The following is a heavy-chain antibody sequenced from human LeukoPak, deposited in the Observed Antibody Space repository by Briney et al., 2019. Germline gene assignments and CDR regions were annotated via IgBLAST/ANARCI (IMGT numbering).Heavy chain of an antibody. CDR1: GYTLSELS. Sequence: GASVKVSCKVSGYTLSELSMHWVRQAPGKGLEWMGIINPSGGSTSYAQKFQGRVTMTRDMSTSTVYMELSSLRSEDTAVYYCARDLDGMGFWGQGTLVTVSS. V-gene: IGHV1-46*01. J-gene: IGHJ4*02. CDR2: INPSGGST. D-gene: IGHD3-9*01. CDR3: ARDLDGMGF.